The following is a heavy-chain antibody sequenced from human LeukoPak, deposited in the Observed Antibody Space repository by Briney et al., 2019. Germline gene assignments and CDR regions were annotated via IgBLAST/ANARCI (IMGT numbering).Heavy chain of an antibody. V-gene: IGHV4-59*01. CDR3: ARAPRWRVRGVIGHYFDY. J-gene: IGHJ4*02. CDR2: IYYSGST. Sequence: SETLSLTCTVSGGSISSYYWSWIRQPPGKGLEWIGYIYYSGSTNYNPSLKSRVTISVDTSKNQFSLKLSSVTAADTAVYYCARAPRWRVRGVIGHYFDYWGQGTLVTVSS. CDR1: GGSISSYY. D-gene: IGHD3-10*01.